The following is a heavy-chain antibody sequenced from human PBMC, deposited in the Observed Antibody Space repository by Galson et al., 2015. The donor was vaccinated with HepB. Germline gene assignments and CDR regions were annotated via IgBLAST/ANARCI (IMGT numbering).Heavy chain of an antibody. CDR3: ARAYCGGDCPLDY. CDR2: IYSGGST. J-gene: IGHJ4*02. V-gene: IGHV3-53*01. D-gene: IGHD2-21*02. CDR1: GFTVSSNY. Sequence: SLRLSCAASGFTVSSNYMGWVRQAPGKGLEWVSVIYSGGSTYYADSVKGRFTISRDNSKNTLYLQMNSLRAEDTAVYYCARAYCGGDCPLDYWGQGTLVTVSS.